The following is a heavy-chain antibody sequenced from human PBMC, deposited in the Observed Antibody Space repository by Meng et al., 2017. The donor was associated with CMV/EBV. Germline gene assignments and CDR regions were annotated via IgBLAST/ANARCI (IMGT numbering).Heavy chain of an antibody. CDR2: IYYSGST. J-gene: IGHJ6*02. CDR3: ARRSCGGDCYQDYYYGMDV. D-gene: IGHD2-21*01. V-gene: IGHV4-39*01. CDR1: GGSISSSSYY. Sequence: TLSLTCTVSGGSISSSSYYWGWIRQPPGKGLEWIGSIYYSGSTYYNPSLKSRVTISVDTSKNQFSLKLSSVTAADTAVYYCARRSCGGDCYQDYYYGMDVWGQGTTVTVSS.